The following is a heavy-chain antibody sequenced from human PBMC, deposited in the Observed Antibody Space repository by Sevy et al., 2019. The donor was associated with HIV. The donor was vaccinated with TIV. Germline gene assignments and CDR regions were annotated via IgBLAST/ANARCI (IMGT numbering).Heavy chain of an antibody. D-gene: IGHD3-16*02. V-gene: IGHV3-23*01. J-gene: IGHJ4*02. CDR2: ISGSGGST. Sequence: GGSLRLSCAASGFTFSSYAMSWVRQAPGKGLEWVSAISGSGGSTYYAYSVKGRFTISRDNSKNTLYLQMNSLRAEDTAVYYCAKDAGLGELSYYFDYWGQGTLVTVSS. CDR1: GFTFSSYA. CDR3: AKDAGLGELSYYFDY.